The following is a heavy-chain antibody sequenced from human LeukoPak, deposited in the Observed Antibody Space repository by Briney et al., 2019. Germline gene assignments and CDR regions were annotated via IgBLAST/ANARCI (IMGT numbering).Heavy chain of an antibody. CDR2: MNPNSGNT. V-gene: IGHV1-8*01. J-gene: IGHJ6*03. CDR1: GYTFTSYD. Sequence: ASVTVSFKASGYTFTSYDINWVRQATGQGLEWMGWMNPNSGNTGYAQKFQGRVTMTRNTSISTAYMELSSLRSEDTAVYYCARGYRDGYNYYYYYMDVWGKGTTVTISS. CDR3: ARGYRDGYNYYYYYMDV. D-gene: IGHD5-24*01.